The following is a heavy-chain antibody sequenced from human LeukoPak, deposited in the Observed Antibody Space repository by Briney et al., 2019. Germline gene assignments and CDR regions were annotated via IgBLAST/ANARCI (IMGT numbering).Heavy chain of an antibody. V-gene: IGHV4-34*01. CDR2: INHSGST. J-gene: IGHJ4*02. CDR3: ARGPRVRYYYDSSGYYWDY. Sequence: SETLSLTCAAYGGSFSGYYWSWIRQPPGKGLEWIGEINHSGSTNYNPSLKSRVTISVDTSKNQFSLKLSSVTAADTAVYYCARGPRVRYYYDSSGYYWDYWGQGTLVTVSS. D-gene: IGHD3-22*01. CDR1: GGSFSGYY.